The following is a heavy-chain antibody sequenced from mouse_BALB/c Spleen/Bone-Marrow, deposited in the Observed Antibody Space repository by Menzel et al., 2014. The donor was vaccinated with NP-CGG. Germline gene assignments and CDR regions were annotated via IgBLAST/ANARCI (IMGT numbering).Heavy chain of an antibody. D-gene: IGHD1-1*01. Sequence: EVKLQESGPELEKPGASVKISCKASGYSFTGYNMNWVKQSDGRSLEWIGNIDPYYGGTSYNQKFRGKATLTVDKSSSTAYMQLTSLTSEDSAVYYCARKHFGSNSLGYWGQGTLVTASA. CDR3: ARKHFGSNSLGY. CDR1: GYSFTGYN. V-gene: IGHV1S135*01. CDR2: IDPYYGGT. J-gene: IGHJ3*01.